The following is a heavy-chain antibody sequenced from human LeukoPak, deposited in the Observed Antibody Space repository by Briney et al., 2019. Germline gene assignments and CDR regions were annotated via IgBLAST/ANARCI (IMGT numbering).Heavy chain of an antibody. CDR2: ISYDGSNK. V-gene: IGHV3-30-3*01. CDR3: AKDVNYYDPNWFDP. J-gene: IGHJ5*02. CDR1: GFTFSSYA. D-gene: IGHD3-22*01. Sequence: GGSLRLSCAASGFTFSSYAMHWVRQAPGKGLEWVAVISYDGSNKYYADSVKGRFTISRDNSKNTLYLQMNSLRAEDTAVYYCAKDVNYYDPNWFDPWGQGTLVTVSS.